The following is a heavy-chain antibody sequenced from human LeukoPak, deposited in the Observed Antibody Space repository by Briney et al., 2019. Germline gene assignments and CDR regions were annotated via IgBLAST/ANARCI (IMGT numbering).Heavy chain of an antibody. D-gene: IGHD2-2*01. Sequence: SETLSLTCTVSAYSISSGYYWSCIRRPAGKGLEWIGRIYTSGSTNYNPSLKSRVTMSVDTSKNQFSLKLSSVTAADTAVYYCAGPIPNCSSTSCYQASPLSWGQGTLVTVSS. CDR2: IYTSGST. CDR3: AGPIPNCSSTSCYQASPLS. V-gene: IGHV4-4*07. CDR1: AYSISSGYY. J-gene: IGHJ5*02.